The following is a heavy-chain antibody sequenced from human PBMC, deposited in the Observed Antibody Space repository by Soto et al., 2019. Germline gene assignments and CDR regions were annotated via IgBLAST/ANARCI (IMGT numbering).Heavy chain of an antibody. J-gene: IGHJ3*01. CDR3: ARGGSSDWQVAFDF. CDR1: GGSFPGYF. D-gene: IGHD6-19*01. Sequence: AQTRSLTWALYGGSFPGYFCNWILHTPGKGLEWIGKVTHNGRNNYKPSLKSRVTISLDMSKNQISLKLTSVTAADTAVYYCARGGSSDWQVAFDFWGQGTMVTVSS. V-gene: IGHV4-34*01. CDR2: VTHNGRN.